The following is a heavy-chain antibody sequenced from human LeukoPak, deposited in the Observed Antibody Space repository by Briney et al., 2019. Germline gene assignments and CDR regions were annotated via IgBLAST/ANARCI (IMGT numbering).Heavy chain of an antibody. J-gene: IGHJ4*02. CDR2: IYHSGST. Sequence: SETLSLTCTVSGYSISSGYYWGWIRQPPGKGLEWIGSIYHSGSTYYNPSLKSRVTISVDTSKNQFSLKLSSVTAADTAVYYCASTGYDSSGYRVDYWGQGTLVTVSS. CDR3: ASTGYDSSGYRVDY. V-gene: IGHV4-38-2*02. D-gene: IGHD3-22*01. CDR1: GYSISSGYY.